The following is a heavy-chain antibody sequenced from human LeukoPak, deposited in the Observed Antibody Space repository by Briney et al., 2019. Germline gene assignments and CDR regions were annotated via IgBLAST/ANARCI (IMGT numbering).Heavy chain of an antibody. CDR1: GGSISSYY. CDR3: ARGRICSSTSCYGDYFDY. D-gene: IGHD2-2*01. CDR2: IYYSGYT. Sequence: NPSETLSLTCTVSGGSISSYYWSWIRQPPGKGLEYIGYIYYSGYTNYNPSLKGRVTISVDTSKNQFSLKLSSVTAADTAVYYCARGRICSSTSCYGDYFDYWGQGTLVTVSS. J-gene: IGHJ4*02. V-gene: IGHV4-59*12.